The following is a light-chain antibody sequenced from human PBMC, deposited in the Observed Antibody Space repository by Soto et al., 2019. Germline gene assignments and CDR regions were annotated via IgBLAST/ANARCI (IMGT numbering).Light chain of an antibody. Sequence: DLQMTQSPSSLSAVVGARVTITCRASQSIGFNLNWYQQKPGKAPKLLIYGALTLQSGVPSRFSGSGSGTYFTITISSLQPEDCATYDGQQSHSTPITFGQGTRLEIK. CDR3: QQSHSTPIT. J-gene: IGKJ5*01. V-gene: IGKV1-39*01. CDR1: QSIGFN. CDR2: GAL.